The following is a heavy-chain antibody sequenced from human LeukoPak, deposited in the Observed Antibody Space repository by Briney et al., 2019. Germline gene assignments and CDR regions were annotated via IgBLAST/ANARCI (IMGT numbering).Heavy chain of an antibody. CDR3: ARGPHEGYGMDV. CDR1: GFTFSSYS. Sequence: PGGSLRLSRAASGFTFSSYSMNWVRQAPGKGLEWVSSISSSSSYIYYADSVKGRFTISRDNAKNSLYLQMNSLRAEDTAVYYCARGPHEGYGMDVWGKGTTVTVSS. J-gene: IGHJ6*04. CDR2: ISSSSSYI. V-gene: IGHV3-21*01.